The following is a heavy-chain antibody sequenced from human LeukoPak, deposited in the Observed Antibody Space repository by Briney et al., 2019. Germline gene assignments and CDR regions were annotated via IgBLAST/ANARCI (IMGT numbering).Heavy chain of an antibody. D-gene: IGHD5-12*01. CDR2: INPNSGGT. CDR1: GYTFTGYY. Sequence: ASVKVSCKASGYTFTGYYMHWVRQAPGQGLEWMGWINPNSGGTNYAQKFQGRVTMTRDTSISTAYMELSRLRSDDTAVYYCARPYSGCDYNWFDPWGQGTLVTVSS. J-gene: IGHJ5*02. V-gene: IGHV1-2*02. CDR3: ARPYSGCDYNWFDP.